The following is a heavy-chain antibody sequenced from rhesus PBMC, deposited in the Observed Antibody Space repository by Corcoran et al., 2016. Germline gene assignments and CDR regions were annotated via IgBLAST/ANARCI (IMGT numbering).Heavy chain of an antibody. D-gene: IGHD2-8*01. CDR3: ARVWVPGGYCSGGVCYVEGNSLDV. Sequence: QVTLKESGPALVKPTQTLTLTCPFSGFSLSTRGIGVGWIRQPPGTALDWLASIYWDDDKYYSTSLKSRLTISKDTSKNQVVLTMTNMDPVDTATYYCARVWVPGGYCSGGVCYVEGNSLDVWGRGVLVTVSS. J-gene: IGHJ5-2*02. CDR2: IYWDDDK. V-gene: IGHV2S1*01. CDR1: GFSLSTRGIG.